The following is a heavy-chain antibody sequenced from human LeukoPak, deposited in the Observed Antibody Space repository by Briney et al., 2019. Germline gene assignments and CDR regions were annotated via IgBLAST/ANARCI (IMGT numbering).Heavy chain of an antibody. D-gene: IGHD5-12*01. CDR3: APQGLRFSTPFPSSFFDY. CDR1: GYTFTGYY. CDR2: INPNSGGT. V-gene: IGHV1-2*02. Sequence: ASVKVSCKASGYTFTGYYMHWVRQAPGQGLEWMGWINPNSGGTNYAQKFQGRVTMTRDTSISTAYMELSRLRSDDPAVYSCAPQGLRFSTPFPSSFFDYGGKGTLVTVSS. J-gene: IGHJ4*02.